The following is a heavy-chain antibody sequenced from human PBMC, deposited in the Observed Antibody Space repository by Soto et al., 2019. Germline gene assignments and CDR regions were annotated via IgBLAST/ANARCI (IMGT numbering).Heavy chain of an antibody. CDR1: GYTFINYD. D-gene: IGHD3-16*01. V-gene: IGHV1-8*01. Sequence: QVQMVQSGAEVKKPGASVKVSCKASGYTFINYDIHWVRQATGQGLEWMGWMNPDSGNTGQSKQFQGRVTMPRDTSISTAYMELSSLRSEDTAVYYCARGRFRRTWFDPWGQGTLVTVSS. CDR3: ARGRFRRTWFDP. J-gene: IGHJ5*02. CDR2: MNPDSGNT.